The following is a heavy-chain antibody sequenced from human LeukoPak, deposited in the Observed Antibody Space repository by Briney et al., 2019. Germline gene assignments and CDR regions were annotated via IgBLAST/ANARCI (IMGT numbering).Heavy chain of an antibody. CDR1: GFSFSEFF. D-gene: IGHD2-15*01. V-gene: IGHV3-72*01. CDR3: ARGDSGRGKEYYYGADV. Sequence: GGSLRLSSAASGFSFSEFFMDWVRQAPGKGLEWLGRVRHKFRSYSTEYAASVKGRFTISRDDSQNSVFLQMSSLRTEDTAVYYCARGDSGRGKEYYYGADVWGQGTTVTVSS. CDR2: VRHKFRSYST. J-gene: IGHJ6*02.